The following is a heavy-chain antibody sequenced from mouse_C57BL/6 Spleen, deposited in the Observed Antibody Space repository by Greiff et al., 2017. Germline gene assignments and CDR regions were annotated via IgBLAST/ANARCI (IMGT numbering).Heavy chain of an antibody. J-gene: IGHJ4*01. Sequence: VQLQQPGAELVKPGASVKLSCKASGYTFTSYWMQWVKQRPGQGLEWVGEIDPSDSCTNYNQKFKGKATLTVDISSSTAYRQLSSLTSEDSAVYYCARDYDGVLYAMDYWGQGTSVTVSA. CDR1: GYTFTSYW. CDR2: IDPSDSCT. CDR3: ARDYDGVLYAMDY. V-gene: IGHV1-50*01. D-gene: IGHD2-4*01.